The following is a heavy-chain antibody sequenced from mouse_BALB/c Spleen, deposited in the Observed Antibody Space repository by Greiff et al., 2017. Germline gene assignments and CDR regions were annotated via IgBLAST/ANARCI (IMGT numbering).Heavy chain of an antibody. CDR2: ISYDGSN. Sequence: EVQLQESGPGLVKPSQSLSLTCSVTGYSITSGYYWNWIRQFPGNKLEWMGYISYDGSNNYNPSLKNRISITRDTSKNQFFLKLNSVTTEDTATYYCARLAITTATGYFDYWGQGTTLTVSS. D-gene: IGHD1-2*01. V-gene: IGHV3-6*02. CDR1: GYSITSGYY. CDR3: ARLAITTATGYFDY. J-gene: IGHJ2*01.